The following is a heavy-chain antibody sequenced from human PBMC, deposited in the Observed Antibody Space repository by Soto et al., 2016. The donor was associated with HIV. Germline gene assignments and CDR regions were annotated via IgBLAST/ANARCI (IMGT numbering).Heavy chain of an antibody. V-gene: IGHV3-30*19. Sequence: VQLVESGGGAVQPGRSLRLSCAASGFNFDIYGMHWVRQAPGKGLEWVAMISYDGNNRNYADSVKGRLSISRDNSKNTLYLEMDSLRVADTAVYYCARENLRYFDLWGRGTLVTVPS. J-gene: IGHJ2*01. D-gene: IGHD3-16*02. CDR2: ISYDGNNR. CDR1: GFNFDIYG. CDR3: ARENLRYFDL.